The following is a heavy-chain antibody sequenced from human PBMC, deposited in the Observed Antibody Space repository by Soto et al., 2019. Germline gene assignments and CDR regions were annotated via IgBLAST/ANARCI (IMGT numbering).Heavy chain of an antibody. V-gene: IGHV3-21*01. Sequence: GGSLRLSCAASGFTFSSYSMNWVRQAPGKGLEWVSSTSSSSSYIYYADSVKGRFTISRDNAKSSLYLQMNSLRAEDTAVYYCARARDIVLVPAAMINWFDPWGQGTLVTVSS. CDR1: GFTFSSYS. CDR3: ARARDIVLVPAAMINWFDP. CDR2: TSSSSSYI. D-gene: IGHD2-2*01. J-gene: IGHJ5*02.